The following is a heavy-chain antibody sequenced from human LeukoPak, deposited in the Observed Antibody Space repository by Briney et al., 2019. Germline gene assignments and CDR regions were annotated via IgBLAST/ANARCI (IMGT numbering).Heavy chain of an antibody. V-gene: IGHV1-69*06. Sequence: ASVKVSCKASGGTFSSYAISWVRQAPGQGLEWMGGIIPIFGTAIYAQKFQGRVTMTEDTSTDTAYMELSSLRSEDTAVYYCATARMITIFGVAHFDYWGQGTLVTVSS. CDR1: GGTFSSYA. CDR2: IIPIFGTA. CDR3: ATARMITIFGVAHFDY. J-gene: IGHJ4*02. D-gene: IGHD3-3*01.